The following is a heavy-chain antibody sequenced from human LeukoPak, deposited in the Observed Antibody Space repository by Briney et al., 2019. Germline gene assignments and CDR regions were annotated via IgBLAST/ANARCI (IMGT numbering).Heavy chain of an antibody. CDR1: GGSISSYY. Sequence: SETLSLTCAVSGGSISSYYWSWIRQPPGRGLEWIGYIYYSGSTNYNPSLKSRVTISVDTSKNQFSLKLSSVTAADTAVYYCALQGPENSSGWYYFDYWGQGTLVTVSS. J-gene: IGHJ4*02. CDR3: ALQGPENSSGWYYFDY. CDR2: IYYSGST. V-gene: IGHV4-59*08. D-gene: IGHD6-19*01.